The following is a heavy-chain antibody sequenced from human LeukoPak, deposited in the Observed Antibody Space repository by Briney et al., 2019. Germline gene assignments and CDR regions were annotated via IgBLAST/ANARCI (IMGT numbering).Heavy chain of an antibody. V-gene: IGHV1-18*01. J-gene: IGHJ5*02. CDR2: ISAYNGNT. CDR1: GYTFTSYG. D-gene: IGHD6-6*01. CDR3: ARGRRIAARLSGWFDP. Sequence: GASVKVSCKASGYTFTSYGISWVRQAPGQGLEWMGWISAYNGNTNYAQKLQGRVTMTTDTSTSTAYMELRSLRSDDTAVYYRARGRRIAARLSGWFDPWGQGTLVTVSS.